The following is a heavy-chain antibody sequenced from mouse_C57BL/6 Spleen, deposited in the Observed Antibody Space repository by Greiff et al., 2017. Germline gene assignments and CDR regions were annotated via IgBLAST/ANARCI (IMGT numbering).Heavy chain of an antibody. Sequence: QVQLQQSGAELVRPGPSVKVSCKASGYAFTNYLIEWVQQRPGQGLEWIGVINPGSGGTTYNEKFKGKATLTADKSSSTASMPLSSLTSENSAVYFCARDDYFAYWGQETLVTVSA. CDR2: INPGSGGT. D-gene: IGHD2-4*01. V-gene: IGHV1-54*01. CDR1: GYAFTNYL. CDR3: ARDDYFAY. J-gene: IGHJ3*01.